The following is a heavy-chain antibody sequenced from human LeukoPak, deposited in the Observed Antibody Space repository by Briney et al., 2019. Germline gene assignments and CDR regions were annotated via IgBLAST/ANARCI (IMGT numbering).Heavy chain of an antibody. CDR3: AGSKGGAPYYYYMDF. V-gene: IGHV1-69*13. Sequence: SVKVSCKASGGTFSRFAMSWVRQAPGQGLEWMGGIVPIFGLANYAQKLQGRVAITADESTNTAYMEIISLRSEDTAIYYCAGSKGGAPYYYYMDFWGKGTTVTVSS. D-gene: IGHD3-16*01. J-gene: IGHJ6*03. CDR2: IVPIFGLA. CDR1: GGTFSRFA.